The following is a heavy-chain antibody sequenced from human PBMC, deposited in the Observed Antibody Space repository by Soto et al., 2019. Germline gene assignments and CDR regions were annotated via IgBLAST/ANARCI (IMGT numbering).Heavy chain of an antibody. CDR1: GGTFSSYA. J-gene: IGHJ6*01. Sequence: SVKVSCKASGGTFSSYAISWVRQAPGRGLEWMGGIIPIFGTANYAQKFQGRVTITADESTSTAYMELSSLRSEDTAVYYCARSPMLAAAGIYYYYGMDVWGQGTTVTVSS. D-gene: IGHD6-13*01. CDR2: IIPIFGTA. V-gene: IGHV1-69*13. CDR3: ARSPMLAAAGIYYYYGMDV.